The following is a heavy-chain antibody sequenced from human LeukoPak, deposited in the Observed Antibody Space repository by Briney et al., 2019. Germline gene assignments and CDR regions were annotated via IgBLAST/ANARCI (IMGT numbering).Heavy chain of an antibody. J-gene: IGHJ4*02. Sequence: GGSLRLSCAASGFTFSDYSMNWVRQAPGKGLEWISYIGGRGDGISYADSVKGRFTISRDNAKNSLYLQMNSLRAEDTAVYYCARASYGIVVVTAMNYWGQGSLVTVSS. CDR1: GFTFSDYS. CDR3: ARASYGIVVVTAMNY. D-gene: IGHD2-21*02. CDR2: IGGRGDGI. V-gene: IGHV3-48*04.